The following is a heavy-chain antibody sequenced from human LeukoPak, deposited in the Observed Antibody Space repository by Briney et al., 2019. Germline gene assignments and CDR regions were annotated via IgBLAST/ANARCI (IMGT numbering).Heavy chain of an antibody. CDR1: GFTFSSYW. D-gene: IGHD6-19*01. CDR3: ALLAVASDFDY. J-gene: IGHJ4*02. CDR2: IKTDGSEK. Sequence: GGSLRLSCAASGFTFSSYWMSWFRQIPGKGLEWLGNIKTDGSEKYYLDSVRGRFSISRDNAKSSLYLQMNSLRVEDTAVYYCALLAVASDFDYWGQGALVTVSS. V-gene: IGHV3-7*01.